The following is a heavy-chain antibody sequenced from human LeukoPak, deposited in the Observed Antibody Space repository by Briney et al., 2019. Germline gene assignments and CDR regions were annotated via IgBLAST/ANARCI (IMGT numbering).Heavy chain of an antibody. V-gene: IGHV1-69*13. CDR3: ARARGRASYRYDY. D-gene: IGHD1-26*01. CDR1: GGTFSSYA. Sequence: SVKVSCKASGGTFSSYAISWVRQAPGQGLEWMGGIIPIFGTANYAQKFQGRVTIAADESTSTAYMELSSLRSEDTAVYYCARARGRASYRYDYWGQGTLVTVSS. J-gene: IGHJ4*02. CDR2: IIPIFGTA.